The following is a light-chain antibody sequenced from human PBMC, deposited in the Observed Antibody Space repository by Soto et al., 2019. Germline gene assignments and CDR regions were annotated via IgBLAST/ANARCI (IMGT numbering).Light chain of an antibody. Sequence: IQLTQSPSSLSASVGDRVTITCRASQGIRDYLAWYQQKPGKAPKLLIYAASILEIGVPSRFSGSGSGTDFTLTITNLQPEDSGTYYCQHPKWAFGQGTTVEI. CDR3: QHPKWA. V-gene: IGKV1-9*01. CDR1: QGIRDY. J-gene: IGKJ1*01. CDR2: AAS.